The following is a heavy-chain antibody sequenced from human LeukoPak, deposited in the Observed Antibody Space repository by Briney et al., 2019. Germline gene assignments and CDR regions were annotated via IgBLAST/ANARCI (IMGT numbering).Heavy chain of an antibody. CDR3: AKDFTGLWFGEFGTAFDI. D-gene: IGHD3-10*01. CDR1: GFTFSSYG. J-gene: IGHJ3*02. V-gene: IGHV3-23*01. Sequence: GGSLRLSCAASGFTFSSYGMSWVRQAPGKGLEWVSAISGSGGSTYYADSVKGRFTISRDNSKNTLYLQMNSLRAEDTAVYYCAKDFTGLWFGEFGTAFDIWGQGTMVTVSS. CDR2: ISGSGGST.